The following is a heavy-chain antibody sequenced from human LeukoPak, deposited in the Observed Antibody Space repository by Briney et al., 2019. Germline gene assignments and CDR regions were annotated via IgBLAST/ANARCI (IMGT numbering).Heavy chain of an antibody. CDR3: ARNSCPSGSCYDNRGYFDY. Sequence: PSETLSLTCTVSGGSISNYYWSWIRQPAGKGLEWIGLIYTSGSTNYNPSLKSRITISVDTSKNQFSLKLSSVTAADTAVYYCARNSCPSGSCYDNRGYFDYWGQGTLVTVSS. CDR1: GGSISNYY. V-gene: IGHV4-4*07. D-gene: IGHD2-15*01. J-gene: IGHJ4*02. CDR2: IYTSGST.